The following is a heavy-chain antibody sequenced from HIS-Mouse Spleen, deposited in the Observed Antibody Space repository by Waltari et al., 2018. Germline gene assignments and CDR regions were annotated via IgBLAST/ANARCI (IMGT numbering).Heavy chain of an antibody. D-gene: IGHD5-18*01. CDR2: INPNSGGT. CDR3: AKSCGYSYGYYFDY. Sequence: QVQLVQSGAEVKKPGASVKVCCKASGYTFTGYYTHWVGQAPGQGLEWMGWINPNSGGTNYAQKFQGRVTMTRDTSISTAYMELSRLRSDDTAVYYCAKSCGYSYGYYFDYWGQGTLVTVSS. J-gene: IGHJ4*02. V-gene: IGHV1-2*02. CDR1: GYTFTGYY.